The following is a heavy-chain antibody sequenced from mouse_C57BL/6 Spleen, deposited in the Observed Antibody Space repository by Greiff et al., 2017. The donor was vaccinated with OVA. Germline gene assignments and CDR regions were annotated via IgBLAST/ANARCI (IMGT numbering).Heavy chain of an antibody. V-gene: IGHV1-18*01. CDR3: ARNSSGWFAY. D-gene: IGHD3-2*02. J-gene: IGHJ3*01. CDR1: GYTFTDYN. CDR2: INPNNGGT. Sequence: VQLQQSGPELVKPGASVKIPCKASGYTFTDYNMDWVKQSHGKSLEWIGDINPNNGGTIYNQKFKSKATLTVDTSSSTAYMQLSSLTSEDSAVYYCARNSSGWFAYWGQGTLVTVSA.